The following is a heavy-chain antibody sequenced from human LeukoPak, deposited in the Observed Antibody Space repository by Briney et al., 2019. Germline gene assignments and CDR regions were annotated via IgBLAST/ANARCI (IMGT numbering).Heavy chain of an antibody. Sequence: SETLSLTCTVSGGSISSTSYYWGWIRQPPGKGLEWIGNIYYSENTDYHPSLKSRVTISVDTSKNQFSLKLSSVTAADTAVYYCARQSQTVQGPFFDYWGQGTLVTVSS. J-gene: IGHJ4*02. CDR3: ARQSQTVQGPFFDY. D-gene: IGHD2-21*02. CDR1: GGSISSTSYY. CDR2: IYYSENT. V-gene: IGHV4-39*01.